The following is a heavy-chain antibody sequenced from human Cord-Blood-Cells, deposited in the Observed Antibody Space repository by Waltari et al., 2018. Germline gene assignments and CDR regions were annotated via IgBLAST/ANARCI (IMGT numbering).Heavy chain of an antibody. CDR1: GFTFSSYA. V-gene: IGHV3-23*01. CDR3: AKDRWATNWFDP. D-gene: IGHD1-26*01. CDR2: ISGGGGRT. Sequence: EVQLLESGGGLVQPGGSLRISCAASGFTFSSYAMSWVRKAPGKGLEWFSAISGGGGRTYYADSVKGRFTISRDNSHNTLYLQMNSLRAEDTAVYYCAKDRWATNWFDPWGQGTLVTVSS. J-gene: IGHJ5*02.